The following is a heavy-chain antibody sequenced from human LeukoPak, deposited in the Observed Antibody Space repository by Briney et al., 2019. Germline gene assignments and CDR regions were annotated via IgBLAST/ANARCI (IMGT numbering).Heavy chain of an antibody. Sequence: SETLSLTCAVYGGSFSDYYWNWIRQPPGKGLEWIGEINHSGSTNYNPSLKSRVTISVDASMNQFSLKLGSVTAADTAVYYCGGGSYYFDYWGQGSLVTVSS. CDR3: GGGSYYFDY. CDR2: INHSGST. D-gene: IGHD1-26*01. V-gene: IGHV4-34*01. CDR1: GGSFSDYY. J-gene: IGHJ4*02.